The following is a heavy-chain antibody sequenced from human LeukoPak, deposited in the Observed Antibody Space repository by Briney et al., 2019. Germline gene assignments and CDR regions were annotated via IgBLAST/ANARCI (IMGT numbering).Heavy chain of an antibody. D-gene: IGHD5-18*01. V-gene: IGHV3-7*01. CDR3: AREGGSYGYTLYYFDY. CDR2: IKQDGSEK. Sequence: PGGSLRLSCAASGFTFSSYSMNWVRQAPGKGLEWVANIKQDGSEKYYVDSVKGRFTISRDNAKNSLYLQMNSLRAEDTAVYYCAREGGSYGYTLYYFDYWAREPWSPSP. J-gene: IGHJ4*02. CDR1: GFTFSSYS.